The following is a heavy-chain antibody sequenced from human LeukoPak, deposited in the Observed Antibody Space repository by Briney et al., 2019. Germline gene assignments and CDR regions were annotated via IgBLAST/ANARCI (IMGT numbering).Heavy chain of an antibody. J-gene: IGHJ4*02. CDR1: GFTVSSNY. D-gene: IGHD4-17*01. CDR2: IYSGGST. V-gene: IGHV3-66*02. CDR3: ARVHYGDTEYFDY. Sequence: PGGSLRLSCAASGFTVSSNYMSWVRQAPGKGLEWVSVIYSGGSTYYADSVKGRFTISRDNSKNTLYLQMNSLRAEDTAVYYCARVHYGDTEYFDYWGQGTLVTVSS.